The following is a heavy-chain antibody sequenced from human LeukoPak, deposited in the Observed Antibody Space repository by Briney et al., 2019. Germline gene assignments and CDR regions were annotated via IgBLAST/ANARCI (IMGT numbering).Heavy chain of an antibody. V-gene: IGHV3-20*04. CDR3: VRLGRDGYTYGAAY. Sequence: GGSLRLSCAGFGYSVDDYGVRWVRQAPGKGLGWVVGINWNGGSTGHAASVKGRCTISRENAKNALYLEMNSLRAEDTALYYCVRLGRDGYTYGAAYWGLGTLVTVSS. D-gene: IGHD5-24*01. CDR2: INWNGGST. CDR1: GYSVDDYG. J-gene: IGHJ1*01.